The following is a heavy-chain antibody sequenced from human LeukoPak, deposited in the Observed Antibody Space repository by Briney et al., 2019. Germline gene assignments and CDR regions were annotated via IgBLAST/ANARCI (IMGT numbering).Heavy chain of an antibody. CDR2: ISYDGSNK. V-gene: IGHV3-30-3*01. Sequence: GGSLRLSCAASGFTFSSYAMHWVRQAPGKGLEWVAVISYDGSNKYYADSVKGRFTISRDNSKNTLYLQMNSLRAEDTAVYYCARVTGGWLPKGYFDYWGQGTLVTVSS. CDR1: GFTFSSYA. CDR3: ARVTGGWLPKGYFDY. J-gene: IGHJ4*02. D-gene: IGHD6-19*01.